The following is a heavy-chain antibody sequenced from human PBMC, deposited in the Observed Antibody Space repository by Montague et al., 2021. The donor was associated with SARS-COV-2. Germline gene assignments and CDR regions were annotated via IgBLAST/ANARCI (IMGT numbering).Heavy chain of an antibody. CDR2: IYWDDDK. CDR1: GFSLSTSGVG. CDR3: AHVGMACSGGSCYPNDKDCYFDL. Sequence: PALVKPTQTLTLTCTFSGFSLSTSGVGVGWIRQPPGKALEWLALIYWDDDKRYSPSLKSRLTITNDTSKNQVVLTMTNMDPMDKATYYCAHVGMACSGGSCYPNDKDCYFDLWGRGTLVTVSS. J-gene: IGHJ2*01. V-gene: IGHV2-5*02. D-gene: IGHD2-15*01.